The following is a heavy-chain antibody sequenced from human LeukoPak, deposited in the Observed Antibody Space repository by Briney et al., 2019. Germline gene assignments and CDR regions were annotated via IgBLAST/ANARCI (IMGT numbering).Heavy chain of an antibody. J-gene: IGHJ6*02. D-gene: IGHD3-3*01. Sequence: ASVKVSCKASGYTFTSYYMHWVRQAPGQGLEWVGIINPSGGSTSYAQKFQGRVTMTRDTSTSTVYMELSSLRSEDTAVYYCARDTAKIFGVVISNYYYYYGMDVWGQGTTVTVSS. CDR1: GYTFTSYY. CDR3: ARDTAKIFGVVISNYYYYYGMDV. CDR2: INPSGGST. V-gene: IGHV1-46*01.